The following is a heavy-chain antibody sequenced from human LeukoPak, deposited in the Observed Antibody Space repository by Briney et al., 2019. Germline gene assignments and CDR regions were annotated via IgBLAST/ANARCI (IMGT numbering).Heavy chain of an antibody. CDR3: ARDWTQYYDFWSAPEPYFDY. J-gene: IGHJ4*02. CDR2: ISYDGSNK. D-gene: IGHD3-3*01. V-gene: IGHV3-30*04. Sequence: GGSLRLSCAASGFTFSSYAMHWVRQAPGKGLEWVALISYDGSNKYYADSVKGRFTISRDNSKNTLYLQMNSLRAEDTAVYYCARDWTQYYDFWSAPEPYFDYWGQGTLVTVSS. CDR1: GFTFSSYA.